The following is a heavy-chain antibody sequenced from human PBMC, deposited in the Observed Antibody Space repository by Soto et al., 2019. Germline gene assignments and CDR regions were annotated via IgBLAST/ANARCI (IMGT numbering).Heavy chain of an antibody. CDR2: IKQDGSEE. V-gene: IGHV3-7*03. Sequence: GGSLRLSCAASGFTFSTYWMTWVRQAPGKGLEWVANIKQDGSEEYYVDSVKGRLTISRDNAKNSLYLQMRSVRAEDTAVYFCARVPRNGDYLDYWGQGTLVTVSS. CDR1: GFTFSTYW. J-gene: IGHJ4*02. D-gene: IGHD4-17*01. CDR3: ARVPRNGDYLDY.